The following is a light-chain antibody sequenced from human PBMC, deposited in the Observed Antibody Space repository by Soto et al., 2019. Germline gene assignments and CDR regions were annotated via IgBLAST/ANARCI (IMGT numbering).Light chain of an antibody. CDR2: EAS. J-gene: IGKJ1*01. V-gene: IGKV3-11*01. CDR3: QQRSSWPRT. CDR1: QSVGNY. Sequence: EIVLTQSPATLSLSPGERAALSCRASQSVGNYLTWYQQKPGQAPRLLIYEASSRAAGIPARFSGSGSGTDFTLTISSLEPEDFAVYYNQQRSSWPRTFGQGTRVDIK.